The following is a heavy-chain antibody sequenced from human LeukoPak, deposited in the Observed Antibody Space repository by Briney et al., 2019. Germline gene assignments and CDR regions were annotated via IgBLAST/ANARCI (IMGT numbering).Heavy chain of an antibody. CDR1: GYTFTCYD. CDR3: ARGPVKTHGMDV. CDR2: KNPTSGRT. Sequence: ASVKVSCKASGYTFTCYDINWVRQATGQGLEWMGWKNPTSGRTGFAQSFQGRLTMTTDTSTSTAYMELSSLTSEDTAVYYCARGPVKTHGMDVWGQGTTVTVSS. V-gene: IGHV1-8*01. J-gene: IGHJ6*02.